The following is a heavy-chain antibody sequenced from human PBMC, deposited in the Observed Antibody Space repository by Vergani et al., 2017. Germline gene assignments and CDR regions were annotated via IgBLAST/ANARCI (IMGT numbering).Heavy chain of an antibody. CDR1: GASIRSSNYY. V-gene: IGHV4-39*01. D-gene: IGHD6-19*01. J-gene: IGHJ5*01. Sequence: QLQLQESGPGLVKPSATLSLICSVSGASIRSSNYYWGWIRQPPGKGLEWIASIYYSGSTYDNPSLKSRVTISVDTSTNQFSLKLSSVTAADTAVYFCARHSTVEWLVKMGWIDPWGQGILVTVSS. CDR3: ARHSTVEWLVKMGWIDP. CDR2: IYYSGST.